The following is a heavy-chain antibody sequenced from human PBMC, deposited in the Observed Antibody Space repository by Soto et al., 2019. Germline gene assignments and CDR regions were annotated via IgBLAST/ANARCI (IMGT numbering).Heavy chain of an antibody. J-gene: IGHJ3*02. CDR1: GYSVTNYW. CDR3: ASTPTATRDTFDI. Sequence: GESLRISLKGSGYSVTNYWIGWVRQMPGKVLEWMGIIYPADSDTRYSPSFQGQVTISADKSISTGYLQWSSLNASDTAMYHSASTPTATRDTFDIWGQGTMVTVSS. CDR2: IYPADSDT. D-gene: IGHD2-21*02. V-gene: IGHV5-51*01.